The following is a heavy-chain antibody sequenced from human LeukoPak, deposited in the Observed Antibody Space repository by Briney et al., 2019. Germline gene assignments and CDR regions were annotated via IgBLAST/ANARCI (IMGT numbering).Heavy chain of an antibody. CDR1: GGTFSSYA. D-gene: IGHD2-2*01. CDR2: IIPIFGTA. J-gene: IGHJ6*02. CDR3: ASNQEDIVVVPAVLRDYYYYGMDV. V-gene: IGHV1-69*01. Sequence: EASVKVSCKASGGTFSSYAISWVRQAPGQGLEWMGGIIPIFGTANYAQKFQGRVTITADESTSTAYMELSSLRSEDTAVYYCASNQEDIVVVPAVLRDYYYYGMDVWGQGTTVTVSS.